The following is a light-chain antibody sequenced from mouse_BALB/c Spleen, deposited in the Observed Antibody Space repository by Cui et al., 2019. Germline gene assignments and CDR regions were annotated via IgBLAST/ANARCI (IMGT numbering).Light chain of an antibody. V-gene: IGKV4-61*01. Sequence: IVLTQSPAIMSASPGAKVTISCSASSGVSYMYWYQQKPGSFPKPLIYRTSNLASGVPARFSGGGSGTSYSLTISSMEDDDAATYYCQQYNSYPFGGGTKLEIK. CDR3: QQYNSYP. J-gene: IGKJ1*01. CDR1: SGVSY. CDR2: RTS.